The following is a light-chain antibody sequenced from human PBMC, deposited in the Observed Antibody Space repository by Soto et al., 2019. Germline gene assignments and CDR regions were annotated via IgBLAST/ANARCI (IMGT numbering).Light chain of an antibody. CDR2: KAS. V-gene: IGKV1-5*03. CDR3: QRYNDCPWT. J-gene: IGKJ1*01. CDR1: QRISSW. Sequence: DIQMTQSPSTLSASVGDSVTITCRASQRISSWFAWYQQKPGKAPKLLIYKASTLESGVPSRFSGSGSGTEFTLTISSLQPDDFAVYYCQRYNDCPWTFGQGTKVAIK.